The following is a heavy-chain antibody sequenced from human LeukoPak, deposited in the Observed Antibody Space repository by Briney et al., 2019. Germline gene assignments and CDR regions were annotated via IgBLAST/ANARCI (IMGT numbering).Heavy chain of an antibody. CDR3: ARDYYGGNLPLDY. V-gene: IGHV1-69*05. Sequence: SVKVSCKASGGTFSSYAISWVRQAPGQGLEWTGRIIPIFGTANYAQKFQGRVTITTDESTSTAYMELSSLRSEDTAVYYCARDYYGGNLPLDYWGQGTLVTVSS. J-gene: IGHJ4*02. CDR2: IIPIFGTA. D-gene: IGHD4-23*01. CDR1: GGTFSSYA.